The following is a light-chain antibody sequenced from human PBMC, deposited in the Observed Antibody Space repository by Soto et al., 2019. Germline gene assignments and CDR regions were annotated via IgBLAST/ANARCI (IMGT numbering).Light chain of an antibody. CDR3: QQYNNWWT. CDR2: GAS. CDR1: QSVSNN. J-gene: IGKJ1*01. V-gene: IGKV3-15*01. Sequence: EVVMTQSPATLSVSPGERATLSCRASQSVSNNLAWYQQKPGQAPRLLIYGASTRATGIPARFSGSGSGTEFTLTIGSLQSEDFAVYYCQQYNNWWTFGKGTKVEIK.